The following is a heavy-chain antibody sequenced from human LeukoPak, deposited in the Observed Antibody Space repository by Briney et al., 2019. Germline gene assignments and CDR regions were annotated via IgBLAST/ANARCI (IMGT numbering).Heavy chain of an antibody. CDR3: ARGWAIAAAVDY. J-gene: IGHJ4*02. CDR2: IIPILGIA. V-gene: IGHV1-69*04. CDR1: GGTFSSYA. Sequence: SVKVSCKASGGTFSSYAISWVRQAPGQGLEWMGRIIPILGIANYAQKFQGRVTITADKSTSTAYMELSSLRSEDTAVYYCARGWAIAAAVDYWGQGTLVTVSS. D-gene: IGHD6-13*01.